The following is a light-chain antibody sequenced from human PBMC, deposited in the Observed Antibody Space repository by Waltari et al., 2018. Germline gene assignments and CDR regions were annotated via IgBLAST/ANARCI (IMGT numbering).Light chain of an antibody. J-gene: IGKJ4*01. V-gene: IGKV1-5*03. CDR2: KAS. CDR1: QSISDW. CDR3: QQYNSYT. Sequence: DIQMTQSPSTLSASVGDRVTITYRASQSISDWLAWYQQKPGKAPKLLIYKASSLESGVPSRFSGSGSGTEFTLTISSLQPDDFATYYCQQYNSYTFGGGTKVEIK.